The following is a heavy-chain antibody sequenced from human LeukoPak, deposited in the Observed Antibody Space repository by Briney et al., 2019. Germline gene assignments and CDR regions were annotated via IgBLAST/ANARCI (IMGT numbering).Heavy chain of an antibody. Sequence: GASXKVSCKVSGYTLTELSMHWVRQAPGKGLEWMGGFDPEDGETIYAQKFQGRVTMTEDTSTDTAYMELSSLRSEDTAVYYCATAIAAAGTHFDYWGQGTLVTVSS. CDR1: GYTLTELS. J-gene: IGHJ4*02. CDR3: ATAIAAAGTHFDY. CDR2: FDPEDGET. D-gene: IGHD6-13*01. V-gene: IGHV1-24*01.